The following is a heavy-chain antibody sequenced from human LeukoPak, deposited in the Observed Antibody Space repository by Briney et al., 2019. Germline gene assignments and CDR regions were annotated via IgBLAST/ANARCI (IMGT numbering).Heavy chain of an antibody. D-gene: IGHD2-15*01. Sequence: GGSLRLSCTASGFTFSTYAMSWVRQAPGKGLEWVSGISTSGGSTYYADSVKGRFTISRDNSKNTMYLQMNRLRGEDTAVYYCAKGAGGGPSSFDYWGQGTLVTVSP. V-gene: IGHV3-23*01. J-gene: IGHJ4*02. CDR2: ISTSGGST. CDR3: AKGAGGGPSSFDY. CDR1: GFTFSTYA.